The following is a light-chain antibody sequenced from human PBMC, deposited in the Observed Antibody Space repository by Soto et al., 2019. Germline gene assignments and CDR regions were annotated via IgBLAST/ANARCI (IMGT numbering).Light chain of an antibody. CDR2: GAS. J-gene: IGKJ4*01. CDR1: QSVSSSY. Sequence: EIVLTQSPGTLSLSPGERATLSCRASQSVSSSYLAWYQQKPGQAPRLLIYGASSRATGIPDRFSGSGSGTDFHLTISSLEPEDFAVYYCQQYGSTPLTFGGGTKVEIK. CDR3: QQYGSTPLT. V-gene: IGKV3-20*01.